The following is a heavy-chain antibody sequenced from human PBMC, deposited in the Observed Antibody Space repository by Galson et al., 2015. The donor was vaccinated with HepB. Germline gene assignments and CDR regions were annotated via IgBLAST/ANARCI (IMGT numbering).Heavy chain of an antibody. CDR3: AKQDLDGYYWGDY. J-gene: IGHJ4*02. CDR1: GGAISSGSYS. D-gene: IGHD3-3*01. CDR2: IAYNGNT. V-gene: IGHV4-39*01. Sequence: ETLSLTCSVSGGAISSGSYSWDWIRQPPGKRLEWIGSIAYNGNTFYSPSLKSRVSISADKSKKQFSLKLSSVTAADTAIYYCAKQDLDGYYWGDYWGQGTLVTVSS.